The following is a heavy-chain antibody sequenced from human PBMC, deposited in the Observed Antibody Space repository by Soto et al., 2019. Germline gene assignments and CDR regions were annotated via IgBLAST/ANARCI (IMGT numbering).Heavy chain of an antibody. CDR3: ARGFVVVPAAIDRWFDP. Sequence: SVKVSCKASGYTFTSYAMHWVRQAPGQRLEWMGWINAGNGNTKYSQKFQGRVTITRDTSASTAYMELSSLRSEDTAVYYCARGFVVVPAAIDRWFDPWGQGTLVTVSS. V-gene: IGHV1-3*01. CDR1: GYTFTSYA. D-gene: IGHD2-2*02. J-gene: IGHJ5*02. CDR2: INAGNGNT.